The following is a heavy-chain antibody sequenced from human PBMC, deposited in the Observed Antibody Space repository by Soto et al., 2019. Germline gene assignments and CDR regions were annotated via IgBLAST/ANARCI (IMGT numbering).Heavy chain of an antibody. Sequence: QVVESGGGLVPPGGSLRLSCAASGFPFTNYWMNWVRQTPGKGLMWVSRISPDGSDVGYADSVEGRFTVSRDNAKXXXYLQMHSLRAEDTAMYYCACWGHIVPVAPSDFDRWGQGTLVTVSS. CDR1: GFPFTNYW. CDR2: ISPDGSDV. V-gene: IGHV3-74*01. D-gene: IGHD2-8*02. CDR3: ACWGHIVPVAPSDFDR. J-gene: IGHJ4*02.